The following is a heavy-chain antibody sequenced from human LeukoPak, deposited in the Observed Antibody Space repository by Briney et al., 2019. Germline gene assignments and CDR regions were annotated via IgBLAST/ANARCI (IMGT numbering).Heavy chain of an antibody. CDR2: INPNSGGT. D-gene: IGHD6-13*01. V-gene: IGHV1-2*02. Sequence: GASVKVSCKASGYTFTGYYMHWVRQAPGQGLEWMGWINPNSGGTNYAQKFQGRVTMTRDTSISTAYMELSRLRSDDTAVYYCARGRIGSSWSYYYYYYYMDVWGKGTTVTISS. CDR1: GYTFTGYY. CDR3: ARGRIGSSWSYYYYYYYMDV. J-gene: IGHJ6*03.